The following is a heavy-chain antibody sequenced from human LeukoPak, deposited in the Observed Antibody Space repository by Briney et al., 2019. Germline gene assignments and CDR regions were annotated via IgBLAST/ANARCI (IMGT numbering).Heavy chain of an antibody. V-gene: IGHV3-21*01. D-gene: IGHD2-2*01. CDR1: GFTFGSYS. CDR3: AREYCSSTSCKYFDY. Sequence: GGSLRLSCAASGFTFGSYSMNWVRQAPGKRLECVSSISSSSSYIYYADSVKGRFTISRDNAKNSLYLQMHSLRAEDTAVYYCAREYCSSTSCKYFDYWGQGTLVTVSS. J-gene: IGHJ4*02. CDR2: ISSSSSYI.